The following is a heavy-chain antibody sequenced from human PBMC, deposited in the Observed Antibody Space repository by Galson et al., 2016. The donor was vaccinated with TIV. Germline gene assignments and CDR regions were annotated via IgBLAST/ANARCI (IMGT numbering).Heavy chain of an antibody. V-gene: IGHV3-7*01. CDR1: GFSFRSYW. J-gene: IGHJ4*02. CDR3: SRDLTTGNPGYDY. Sequence: SLRLSCAASGFSFRSYWMSWVRQAPGKGLQWVANIKEDGSEIYYVDSVKGRFTISRDNAKNSLYLQMSSLRAEDTAVYYCSRDLTTGNPGYDYWGQGILVTVSS. D-gene: IGHD1-1*01. CDR2: IKEDGSEI.